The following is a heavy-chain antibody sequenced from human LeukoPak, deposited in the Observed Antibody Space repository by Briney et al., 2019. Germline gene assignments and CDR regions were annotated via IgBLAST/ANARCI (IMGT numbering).Heavy chain of an antibody. CDR3: AGSTPLYDSSGYYVGNFDY. D-gene: IGHD3-22*01. V-gene: IGHV4-34*01. Sequence: SETLSLTCAVYGGSFSGYYRSWIRQPPGKGLEWIGEINHSGSTNYNPSLKSRVTISVDTSKNQFSLKLSSVTAADTAVYYCAGSTPLYDSSGYYVGNFDYWGQGTLVTVSS. CDR2: INHSGST. CDR1: GGSFSGYY. J-gene: IGHJ4*02.